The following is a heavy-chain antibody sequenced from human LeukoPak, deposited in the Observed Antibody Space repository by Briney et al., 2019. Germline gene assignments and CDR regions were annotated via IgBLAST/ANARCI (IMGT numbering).Heavy chain of an antibody. CDR1: GFTFSSYA. CDR3: AKGAGTMVRGVIITSSYYSMDV. Sequence: GGSLRLSCAASGFTFSSYAMSWVRQAPGKGLEWVSAISGSGGSTYYADSVKGRFTIFRDNSKNTLYLQMNSLRAEDTAVYYCAKGAGTMVRGVIITSSYYSMDVWGKGTTVTISS. V-gene: IGHV3-23*01. D-gene: IGHD3-10*01. J-gene: IGHJ6*03. CDR2: ISGSGGST.